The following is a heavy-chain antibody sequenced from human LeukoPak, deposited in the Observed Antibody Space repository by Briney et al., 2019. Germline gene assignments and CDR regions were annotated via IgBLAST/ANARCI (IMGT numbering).Heavy chain of an antibody. CDR3: ARGRDDYVCGSYPNWFDP. D-gene: IGHD3-16*02. J-gene: IGHJ5*02. CDR2: IYYSGST. V-gene: IGHV4-31*03. Sequence: PSQTLSLTCTVSGGSISSGGYYWSWIRQHPGKGLEWIGYIYYSGSTYYNPSLKSRVTISVDTSKNQFSLKLSSVTAADTAVYYCARGRDDYVCGSYPNWFDPWGQGTLVTVSS. CDR1: GGSISSGGYY.